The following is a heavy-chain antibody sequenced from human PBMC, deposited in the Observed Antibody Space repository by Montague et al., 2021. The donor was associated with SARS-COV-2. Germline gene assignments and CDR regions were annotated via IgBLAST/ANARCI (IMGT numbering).Heavy chain of an antibody. Sequence: SETLSLTCTVLGVSITNNIDYWAWIRQPPGKGLEWIGSIYYTGNTYYNPSLKSRVTISVVTSKNHFTLKLSSVTAAETAVYYCARLKRYCDSSGSPSALDLWGQGTKVTVSS. CDR3: ARLKRYCDSSGSPSALDL. D-gene: IGHD3-22*01. CDR2: IYYTGNT. V-gene: IGHV4-39*02. J-gene: IGHJ3*01. CDR1: GVSITNNIDY.